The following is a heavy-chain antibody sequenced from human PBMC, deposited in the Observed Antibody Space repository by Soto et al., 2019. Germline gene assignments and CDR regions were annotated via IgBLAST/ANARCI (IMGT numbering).Heavy chain of an antibody. CDR3: ARAKWELLHQTPLQH. CDR1: GFTFSSYG. D-gene: IGHD1-26*01. CDR2: IWYDGSNK. Sequence: GGSLRLSCAASGFTFSSYGMHWVRQAPGKGLEWVAVIWYDGSNKYYADSVKGRFTISRDNSKNTLYLQMNSLRAEDTAVYYCARAKWELLHQTPLQHWGQGTLVTVSS. V-gene: IGHV3-33*01. J-gene: IGHJ1*01.